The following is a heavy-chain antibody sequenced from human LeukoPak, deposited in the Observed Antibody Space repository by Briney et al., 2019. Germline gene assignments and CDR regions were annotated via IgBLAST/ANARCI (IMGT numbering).Heavy chain of an antibody. J-gene: IGHJ4*02. CDR3: ARGDAGAGH. CDR2: IWFDGKSQ. Sequence: GGSLRLSCAASGFTFSSYSMNWVRQAPGKGLEWVALIWFDGKSQHYGDSVRGRFTLSRDNSNKILYLEMDNLRVEDTGLYYCARGDAGAGHWGQGTLVTVSS. V-gene: IGHV3-33*08. D-gene: IGHD3-10*01. CDR1: GFTFSSYS.